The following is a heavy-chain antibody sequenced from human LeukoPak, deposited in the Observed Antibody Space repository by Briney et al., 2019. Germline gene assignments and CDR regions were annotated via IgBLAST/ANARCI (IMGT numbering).Heavy chain of an antibody. V-gene: IGHV3-9*03. CDR3: AKGGGGRLIYYYYMDV. CDR1: GFTFDDYA. J-gene: IGHJ6*03. CDR2: ISWNSDNI. D-gene: IGHD3-16*01. Sequence: HTGGSLRLSCAASGFTFDDYAMHWVRQAPGKGLEWVSGISWNSDNIEYADSVKGRFTISRDNAKNALYLQMNSLRAEDMALYYCAKGGGGRLIYYYYMDVWGKGTTVTASS.